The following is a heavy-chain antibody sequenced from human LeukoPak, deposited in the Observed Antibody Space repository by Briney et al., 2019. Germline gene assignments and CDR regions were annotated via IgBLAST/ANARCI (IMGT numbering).Heavy chain of an antibody. CDR1: GGSFSGYY. CDR3: ARGDMTTLERGAFDI. D-gene: IGHD4-17*01. Sequence: SETLSLTCAVYGGSFSGYYWSWIRQPPGKRLEWIGEINHSGSTNYNPSLKSRVTISVDTSKNQFSLKLSSVTAADTAVYYCARGDMTTLERGAFDIWGQGTMVTVSS. CDR2: INHSGST. V-gene: IGHV4-34*01. J-gene: IGHJ3*02.